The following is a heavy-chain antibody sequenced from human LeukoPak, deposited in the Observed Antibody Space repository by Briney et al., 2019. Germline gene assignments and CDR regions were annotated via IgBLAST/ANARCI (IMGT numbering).Heavy chain of an antibody. V-gene: IGHV3-7*03. D-gene: IGHD6-25*01. CDR2: IKQDGSEK. CDR1: GFTFSSYW. CDR3: AKMRGVAAAAFDY. J-gene: IGHJ4*02. Sequence: PGGSLRLSCAASGFTFSSYWMSWVRQAPGKGLEWVANIKQDGSEKYYVDSVKGRFTISRDNAKNSLYLQMNSLRAEDTAVYYCAKMRGVAAAAFDYWGQGTLVTVSS.